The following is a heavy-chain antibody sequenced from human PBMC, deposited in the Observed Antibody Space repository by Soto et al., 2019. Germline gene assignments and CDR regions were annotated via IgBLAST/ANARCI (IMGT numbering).Heavy chain of an antibody. CDR2: IIPIFGTA. V-gene: IGHV1-69*12. CDR1: GGTFSSYA. J-gene: IGHJ2*01. D-gene: IGHD4-17*01. Sequence: QVQLVQSGAEVKKPGSSVKVSCKASGGTFSSYAISWVRQAPGQGLEWMGGIIPIFGTANYAQKFQGRVTITADESTSTAYMERSSLRSEDTAVYYCARDPHYGGNFWYFDLWGRGTLVTVSS. CDR3: ARDPHYGGNFWYFDL.